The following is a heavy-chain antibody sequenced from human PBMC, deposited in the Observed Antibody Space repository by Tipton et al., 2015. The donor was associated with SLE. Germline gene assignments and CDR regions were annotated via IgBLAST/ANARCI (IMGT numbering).Heavy chain of an antibody. V-gene: IGHV3-20*04. CDR1: GFMFENYA. CDR3: ARDLYPYGMEV. CDR2: INWNGGST. D-gene: IGHD3-10*01. J-gene: IGHJ6*02. Sequence: SLRLFCAASGFMFENYAMSWVRQAPGKGLEWVSGINWNGGSTGYGDSVKGRFTISRDNAEKSLYLQMNGLRAEDTALYYCARDLYPYGMEVWGQGTTVTVSS.